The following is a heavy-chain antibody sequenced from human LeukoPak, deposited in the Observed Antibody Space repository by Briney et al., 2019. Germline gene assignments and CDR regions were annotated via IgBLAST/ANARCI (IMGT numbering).Heavy chain of an antibody. V-gene: IGHV6-1*01. CDR3: ARALGYYDFWSGYKYYFDY. D-gene: IGHD3-3*01. J-gene: IGHJ4*02. CDR1: GDSVSSNSAA. CDR2: TCYRSKWYN. Sequence: SQTLSLTCAISGDSVSSNSAAWNWIRQSPSRGLEWLGRTCYRSKWYNDYAVSVKSRITINPDTSKNQFSLQLNSVTPEDTAVYYCARALGYYDFWSGYKYYFDYWGQGTLVTVSS.